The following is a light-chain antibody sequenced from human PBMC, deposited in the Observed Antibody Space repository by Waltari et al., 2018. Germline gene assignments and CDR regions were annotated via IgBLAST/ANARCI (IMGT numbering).Light chain of an antibody. CDR1: QSFSKNY. J-gene: IGKJ2*01. CDR3: QHYDNFPHT. V-gene: IGKV3D-20*01. CDR2: DAS. Sequence: IVLTQSPATLSLSPGAPSTLSCGAIQSFSKNYFAWYQQKPGLAPRLLIYDASFRAPGIPDRFSGSGSGTDFTFTISRLEPEDFAVYYCQHYDNFPHTFGQGTKLEIK.